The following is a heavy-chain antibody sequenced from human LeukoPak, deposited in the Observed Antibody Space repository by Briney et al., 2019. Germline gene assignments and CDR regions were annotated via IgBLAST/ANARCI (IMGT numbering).Heavy chain of an antibody. J-gene: IGHJ4*02. CDR2: ISYDGSNK. D-gene: IGHD3-9*01. CDR3: ARSAGYYSYYFDY. Sequence: GRSLRLSCAASGFTFSSYAMHWVRQAPGKGLEWVAVISYDGSNKYYADSVKGRFTISRDNSKNTLYLQMNSLRAEDTAVYYCARSAGYYSYYFDYWGQGTLVTVSS. V-gene: IGHV3-30-3*01. CDR1: GFTFSSYA.